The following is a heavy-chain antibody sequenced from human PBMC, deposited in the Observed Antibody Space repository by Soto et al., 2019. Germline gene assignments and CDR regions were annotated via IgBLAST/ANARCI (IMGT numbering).Heavy chain of an antibody. V-gene: IGHV5-51*01. CDR2: IYPGDSDT. CDR3: ARPFHSSGWYDY. D-gene: IGHD6-19*01. CDR1: GYSFTSYF. J-gene: IGHJ4*02. Sequence: PGESLKISCEASGYSFTSYFIAWVRQMPGKGLECMGIIYPGDSDTRYSPSFQGQVTISADKSISTAYLQWSSLKASDTAMYYCARPFHSSGWYDYWGQGSLVTVSS.